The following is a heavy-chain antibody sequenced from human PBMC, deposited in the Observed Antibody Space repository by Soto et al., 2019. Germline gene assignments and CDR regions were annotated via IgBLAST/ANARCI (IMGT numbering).Heavy chain of an antibody. CDR1: GGSISSGGYS. CDR3: AASCITGTVTRNWFDP. CDR2: IYHSGST. D-gene: IGHD1-20*01. J-gene: IGHJ5*02. Sequence: QLQLQESGSGLVKPSQTLSLTCAVSGGSISSGGYSWSWIRQPPGKGLEWIGYIYHSGSTYYNPSLKSRVTISVDRSKNQFSLKLSSVTAADTAVYYCAASCITGTVTRNWFDPWGQGTLVTVSS. V-gene: IGHV4-30-2*01.